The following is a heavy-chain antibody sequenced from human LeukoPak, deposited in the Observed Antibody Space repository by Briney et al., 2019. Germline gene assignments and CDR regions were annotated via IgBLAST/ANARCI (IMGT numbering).Heavy chain of an antibody. CDR2: IIPIFGTA. V-gene: IGHV1-69*05. J-gene: IGHJ4*02. Sequence: SVKVSCKASGGTFSSYAISWVRQAPGQGLEWMGRIIPIFGTANYAQKSQGRVTITTDESTSTAYMELSSLRSEDTAVYYCARHEDILRNNYFDYWGQGTLVTVSS. CDR3: ARHEDILRNNYFDY. CDR1: GGTFSSYA. D-gene: IGHD2-15*01.